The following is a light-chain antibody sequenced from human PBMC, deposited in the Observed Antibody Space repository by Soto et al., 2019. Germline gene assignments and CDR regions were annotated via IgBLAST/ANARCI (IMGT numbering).Light chain of an antibody. CDR2: DTS. V-gene: IGKV3-20*01. J-gene: IGKJ4*01. CDR3: QQYGNSPLT. Sequence: EIVLTQSPGTLSLSPGERATLSCRASQGIGDTLAWYQHKPGQTPRLLIYDTSTRATGVPDRFSGSGSGTDFTLTISRLEPEDFALYYCQQYGNSPLTFGGGTKVDIK. CDR1: QGIGDT.